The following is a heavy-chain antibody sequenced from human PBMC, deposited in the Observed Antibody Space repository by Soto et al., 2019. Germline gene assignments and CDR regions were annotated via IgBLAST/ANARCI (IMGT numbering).Heavy chain of an antibody. Sequence: ASVKVSCKASGYTFTDYYMHWVRQAPGQGLEWMGWINPTSGGTSYAQNFQGRVTMTRDTSISTAYMELSRLSSDDTAVYYCSRASAVAGGSSNSLPNDYWGEGTLVTVSS. D-gene: IGHD6-19*01. CDR1: GYTFTDYY. CDR2: INPTSGGT. CDR3: SRASAVAGGSSNSLPNDY. V-gene: IGHV1-2*02. J-gene: IGHJ4*02.